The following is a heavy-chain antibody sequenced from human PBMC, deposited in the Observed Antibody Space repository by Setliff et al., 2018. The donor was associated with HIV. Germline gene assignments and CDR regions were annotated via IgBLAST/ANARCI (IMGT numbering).Heavy chain of an antibody. J-gene: IGHJ6*02. CDR1: GFAFSNDD. V-gene: IGHV3-13*01. CDR2: IGSAGDS. Sequence: PGGSLRLSCAASGFAFSNDDMHWVRQPTGKGLEWVSTIGSAGDSYCPGSVKGRFTISRENAKNSLYLQINSLRAGDTAVYHCARGHYFKDVWGQGTTVTVSS. CDR3: ARGHYFKDV. D-gene: IGHD3-22*01.